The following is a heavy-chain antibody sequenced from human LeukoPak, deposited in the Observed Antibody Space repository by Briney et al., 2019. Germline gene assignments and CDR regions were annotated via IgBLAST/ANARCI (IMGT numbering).Heavy chain of an antibody. CDR3: AKVRDSSGYADY. CDR1: GFTFSSLA. V-gene: IGHV3-23*01. Sequence: GGSLRLSCAASGFTFSSLAMSWVRPAPGKGLEWVSAISGSGGSTYYADSVKVRFTISRDNSKNTLYLQMTTLRAEDTAVYYCAKVRDSSGYADYWGQGTLVTVSS. D-gene: IGHD3-22*01. J-gene: IGHJ4*02. CDR2: ISGSGGST.